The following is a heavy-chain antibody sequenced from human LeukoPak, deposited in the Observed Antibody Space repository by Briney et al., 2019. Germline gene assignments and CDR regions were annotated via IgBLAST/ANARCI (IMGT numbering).Heavy chain of an antibody. CDR1: GYSISSGYY. V-gene: IGHV4-38-2*02. Sequence: SETLSLTCTVSGYSISSGYYWGWIRQPPGKGLEWIGSIYHSGSTYYNPSLKSRVTISVDTSKNQFSLKLSSVTAADTVVYYCASDSGWYLDYWGQGTLVTVSS. CDR3: ASDSGWYLDY. D-gene: IGHD6-19*01. J-gene: IGHJ4*02. CDR2: IYHSGST.